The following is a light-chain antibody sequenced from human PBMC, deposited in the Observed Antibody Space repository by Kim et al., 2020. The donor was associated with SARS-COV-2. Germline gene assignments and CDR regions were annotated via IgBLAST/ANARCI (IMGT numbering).Light chain of an antibody. CDR3: QQYNNWPPWT. J-gene: IGKJ1*01. Sequence: LPGERATPSCRASQSVSSNLAWYQQKPGQAPRLLIYGASTRATGIPARFSGRGSGTEFTLTISSLQAEDFAVYYCQQYNNWPPWTFGRGTKVDIK. CDR2: GAS. CDR1: QSVSSN. V-gene: IGKV3-15*01.